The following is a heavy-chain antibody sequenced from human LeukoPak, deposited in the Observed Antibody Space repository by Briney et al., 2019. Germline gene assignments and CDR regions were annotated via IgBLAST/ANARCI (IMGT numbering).Heavy chain of an antibody. D-gene: IGHD3-22*01. V-gene: IGHV3-30*18. CDR1: GFTFSSYG. CDR3: AKDQGVVVIGYYYGMDV. Sequence: GGSLRLSCAASGFTFSSYGMHWVRQAPGKGLEWVAVISYDGSNKYYADSVKGRFTISRDNSKNTLYLQMNSLRAEDTAVYYCAKDQGVVVIGYYYGMDVWGQGTTVTVSS. J-gene: IGHJ6*02. CDR2: ISYDGSNK.